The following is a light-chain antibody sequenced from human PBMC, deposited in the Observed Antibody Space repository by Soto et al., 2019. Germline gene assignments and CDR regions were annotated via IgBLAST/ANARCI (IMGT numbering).Light chain of an antibody. CDR2: DAS. CDR1: QSVDSY. Sequence: EIVLTQSPATLSLSPGERVILSCRASQSVDSYVAWYQQKPGQAPRLLIYDASNRATGIPSRFSGSGTATHFTLTISSLEPEDFAVYYCQHRSNWPPYTFGQGTKLEI. J-gene: IGKJ2*01. V-gene: IGKV3-11*01. CDR3: QHRSNWPPYT.